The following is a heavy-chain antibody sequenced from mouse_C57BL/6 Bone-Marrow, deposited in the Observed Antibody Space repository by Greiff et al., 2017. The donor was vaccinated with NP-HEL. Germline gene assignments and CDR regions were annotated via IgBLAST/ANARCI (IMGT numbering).Heavy chain of an antibody. CDR3: ARFYYYGRLYYFDY. Sequence: QVQLKQSGAELARPGASVKLSCKASGYTFTSYGISWVKQRTGQGLEWIGEIYPRSGNTYYNEKFKGKATLTADKSSSTAYMELRSLTSEDSAVYFCARFYYYGRLYYFDYWGQGTTLTVSS. CDR2: IYPRSGNT. CDR1: GYTFTSYG. J-gene: IGHJ2*01. V-gene: IGHV1-81*01. D-gene: IGHD1-1*01.